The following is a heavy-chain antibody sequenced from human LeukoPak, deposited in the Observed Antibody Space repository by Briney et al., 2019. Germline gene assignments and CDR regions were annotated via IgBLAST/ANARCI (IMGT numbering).Heavy chain of an antibody. CDR2: ISSSGNFI. J-gene: IGHJ3*02. CDR1: GFTLSHYT. CDR3: ARGSYYYDPVDAFDI. V-gene: IGHV3-21*01. Sequence: PGGSLRLSCAASGFTLSHYTMTWVRQAPGKGLEWVSCISSSGNFIDYADSVKGRFTISKDNAKDSLYLHMSSLEVGDTAVYYCARGSYYYDPVDAFDILGQGTMVTVSS. D-gene: IGHD3-22*01.